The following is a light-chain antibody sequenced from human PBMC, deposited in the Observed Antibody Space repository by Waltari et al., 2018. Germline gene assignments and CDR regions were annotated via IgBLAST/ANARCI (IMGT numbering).Light chain of an antibody. Sequence: QSVLTQPPSVSAAPGQRITISCPGSTSNIGDTYVSWYQLLPGTAPKLLIYGNNKRPSGMPDRFSGSHSGTSATLNIAGLQTGDEADYYCGTWHSGLWVFGGGTKVTVL. CDR2: GNN. V-gene: IGLV1-51*01. CDR3: GTWHSGLWV. J-gene: IGLJ3*02. CDR1: TSNIGDTY.